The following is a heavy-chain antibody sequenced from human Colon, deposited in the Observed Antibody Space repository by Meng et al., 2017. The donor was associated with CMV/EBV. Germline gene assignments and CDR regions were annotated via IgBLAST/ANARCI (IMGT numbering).Heavy chain of an antibody. D-gene: IGHD3-10*01. V-gene: IGHV3-7*01. J-gene: IGHJ4*02. CDR3: ARATQFGY. Sequence: LSLTCAASGFTFRRNAMHWVRQAPGKGLEWVANIKQDGSEKYYVDSVKGRFTISRDNAKNSLYLQMNSLRAEDTAVYYCARATQFGYWGQGTLVTVSS. CDR2: IKQDGSEK. CDR1: GFTFRRNA.